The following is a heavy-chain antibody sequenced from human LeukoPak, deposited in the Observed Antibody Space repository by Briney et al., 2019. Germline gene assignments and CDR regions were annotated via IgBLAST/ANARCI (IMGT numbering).Heavy chain of an antibody. Sequence: SETLSLTCTVSGGSISSYYWSWIRQPPGKGLEWIGYIYYSGSTNYNPSLKSRVTISVDTSKNQFSLKLSSVTAADTAVYYCARHQDGSFDYWGQGTLVIVSS. D-gene: IGHD2-15*01. J-gene: IGHJ4*02. CDR3: ARHQDGSFDY. CDR2: IYYSGST. CDR1: GGSISSYY. V-gene: IGHV4-59*01.